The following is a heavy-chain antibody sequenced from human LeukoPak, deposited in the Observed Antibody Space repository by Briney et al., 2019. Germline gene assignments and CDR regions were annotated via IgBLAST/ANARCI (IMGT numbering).Heavy chain of an antibody. CDR3: ARVPSHYDFWSGHYGTDYYFDY. V-gene: IGHV4-34*01. D-gene: IGHD3-3*01. CDR1: GGSFSGYY. Sequence: SETLSLTCAVYGGSFSGYYWSWIRQPPGKGLEWIGEINHSGSTNYNPSLKSRVTISVDTSKNQFSLKLSSVTAADTAVYYYARVPSHYDFWSGHYGTDYYFDYWGQGTLVTVSS. CDR2: INHSGST. J-gene: IGHJ4*02.